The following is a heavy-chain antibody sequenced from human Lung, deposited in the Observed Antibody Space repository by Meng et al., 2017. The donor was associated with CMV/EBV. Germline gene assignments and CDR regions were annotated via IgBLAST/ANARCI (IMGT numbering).Heavy chain of an antibody. CDR1: GGSISSSSYY. V-gene: IGHV4-39*01. J-gene: IGHJ4*02. Sequence: LXCTVSGGSISSSSYYWGWIRQPPGKGLEWIGSIYYSGSTHYNPSLKSRVTISVDTSKNQFSLKLSSVSAADTAVYYCARPDDSSGWYMPCDYWGKGTXVTVSS. CDR3: ARPDDSSGWYMPCDY. D-gene: IGHD6-19*01. CDR2: IYYSGST.